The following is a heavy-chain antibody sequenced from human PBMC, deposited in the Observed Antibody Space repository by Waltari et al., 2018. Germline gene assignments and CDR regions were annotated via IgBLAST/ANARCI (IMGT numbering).Heavy chain of an antibody. Sequence: QVELQESGPGLLRPSETLSLPCLVSGGSITSYFWHWVRQPPGKGLAWIGYSDYNGYTNYNPSRESRVTISVDTSKNQFSRKLNSVTAADTAVYYCAREIYGGNSRPLDSWGQGALVTVSS. J-gene: IGHJ4*02. CDR3: AREIYGGNSRPLDS. CDR1: GGSITSYF. V-gene: IGHV4-59*01. D-gene: IGHD2-21*02. CDR2: SDYNGYT.